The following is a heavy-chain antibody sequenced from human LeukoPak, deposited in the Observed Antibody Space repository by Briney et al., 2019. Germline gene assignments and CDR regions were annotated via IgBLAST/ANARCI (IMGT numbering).Heavy chain of an antibody. CDR1: GYTFTDYY. D-gene: IGHD1-26*01. Sequence: ASVKVSCKATGYTFTDYYMHWVRQAPGQGLEWMGWINPNSGGTDYAQKFQGRVTMTTDTSTSTAYMELRSLRSDDTAVYYCARDSGTIPGATDDYWGQGTLVTVSS. J-gene: IGHJ4*02. CDR2: INPNSGGT. V-gene: IGHV1-2*02. CDR3: ARDSGTIPGATDDY.